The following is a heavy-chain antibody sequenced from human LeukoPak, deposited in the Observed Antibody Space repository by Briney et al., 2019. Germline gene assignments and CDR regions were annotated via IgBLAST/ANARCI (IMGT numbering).Heavy chain of an antibody. CDR3: ARAAGELLPFDYFDY. Sequence: GGSLRLSCAASGFTFSSYSMNWVRQAPGKGLEWVSSITSSSSYIYYADSVKGRFTISRDNVKNSLYLQMHSLRAEDTAVYYCARAAGELLPFDYFDYWGQGTLVTVSS. CDR2: ITSSSSYI. V-gene: IGHV3-21*06. J-gene: IGHJ4*02. CDR1: GFTFSSYS. D-gene: IGHD3-10*01.